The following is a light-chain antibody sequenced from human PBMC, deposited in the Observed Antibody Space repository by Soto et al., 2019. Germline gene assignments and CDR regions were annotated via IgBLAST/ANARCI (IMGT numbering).Light chain of an antibody. CDR2: EVT. CDR1: SSDVGRYHY. CDR3: SSYTTSNTWV. Sequence: QSALTQPASVSGSPGQSITISCTGTSSDVGRYHYVSWYQHHPGKAPKLILYEVTNRPSGVSNRFSGSKSGNTASLTISGLQAEDEADYHCSSYTTSNTWVFGGGTKLTVL. V-gene: IGLV2-14*01. J-gene: IGLJ3*02.